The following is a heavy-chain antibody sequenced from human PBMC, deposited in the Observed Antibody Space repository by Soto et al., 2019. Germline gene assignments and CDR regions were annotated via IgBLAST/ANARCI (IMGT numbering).Heavy chain of an antibody. CDR1: GGSFSGYY. CDR2: INHSGST. V-gene: IGHV4-34*01. J-gene: IGHJ4*02. CDR3: ARGLGFGELGF. Sequence: SETLSLTCAVYGGSFSGYYWSWIRQPPGKGLEWIGEINHSGSTNYNPSLKSRVTISVDTSKNQFSLKLSSVTAADTAVYYCARGLGFGELGFWGQGTLVT. D-gene: IGHD3-10*01.